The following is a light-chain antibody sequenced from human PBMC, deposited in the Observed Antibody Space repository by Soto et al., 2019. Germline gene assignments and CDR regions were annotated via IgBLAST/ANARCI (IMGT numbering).Light chain of an antibody. CDR2: GAS. Sequence: GSMSLTPVEIATLSCSVSQSVRSSSLAWYQQKRGQAPRLLIYGASSRATGILDRFSGSGSGTDFTLTISRLEPEDFVIYYSPQYGSSPQTFGQGTKADI. J-gene: IGKJ1*01. CDR3: PQYGSSPQT. V-gene: IGKV3-20*01. CDR1: QSVRSSS.